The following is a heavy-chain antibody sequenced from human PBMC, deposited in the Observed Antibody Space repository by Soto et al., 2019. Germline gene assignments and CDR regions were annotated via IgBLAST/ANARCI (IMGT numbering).Heavy chain of an antibody. CDR3: ARRHRTFHWFDP. J-gene: IGHJ5*02. Sequence: GESLKISCQGSGYSFSTYWIGWVRQKPGKGLEWMGIIYPSDSDTRYSPSFQGHVTISADKSTNTAYLQWSSLQASDTAMYYCARRHRTFHWFDPWGQGTLVTVS. CDR1: GYSFSTYW. V-gene: IGHV5-51*01. CDR2: IYPSDSDT.